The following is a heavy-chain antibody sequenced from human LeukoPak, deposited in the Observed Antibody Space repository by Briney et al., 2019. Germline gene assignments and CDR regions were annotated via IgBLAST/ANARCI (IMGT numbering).Heavy chain of an antibody. D-gene: IGHD3-10*01. V-gene: IGHV4-34*01. CDR2: INHSGST. Sequence: PSETLSLTCSVSDDSITIYYWTWIRQPPGKGLEWIGEINHSGSTNYNPSLKSRVTISVDTSKNQFSLKLSSVTAADTAVYYCARRRAMVRGVRGSADYWGQGTLVTVSS. CDR1: DDSITIYY. CDR3: ARRRAMVRGVRGSADY. J-gene: IGHJ4*02.